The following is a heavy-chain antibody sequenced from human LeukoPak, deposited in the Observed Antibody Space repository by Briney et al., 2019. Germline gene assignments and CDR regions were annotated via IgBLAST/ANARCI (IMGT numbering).Heavy chain of an antibody. V-gene: IGHV4-59*01. CDR3: ARGGAAAGPLVHYYYYMDV. Sequence: PSETLSLTCTVSGGSISSYYWSWIRQPPGKGLEWIGYIYYSGSTNYNPSLKSRVTMSVDTSKNQVSLKLSSVTAADTAVYYCARGGAAAGPLVHYYYYMDVWGKGTTVTVSS. CDR2: IYYSGST. D-gene: IGHD6-13*01. J-gene: IGHJ6*03. CDR1: GGSISSYY.